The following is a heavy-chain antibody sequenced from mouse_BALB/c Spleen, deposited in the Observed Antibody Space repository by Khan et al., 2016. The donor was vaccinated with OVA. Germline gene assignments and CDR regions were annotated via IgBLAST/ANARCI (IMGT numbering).Heavy chain of an antibody. D-gene: IGHD1-1*01. Sequence: VQLQESGADLVKPGASVKLSCTASGFTITNYYMHWVKQRPEQGLEWIGCINPDSGYTEYTPKFQGQATMTADKSSNTAYLQLSSLTSEDTAVYYCNGVYCEAFDYWGQGTTLTVSS. J-gene: IGHJ2*01. CDR1: GFTITNYY. CDR2: INPDSGYT. V-gene: IGHV14-4*02. CDR3: NGVYCEAFDY.